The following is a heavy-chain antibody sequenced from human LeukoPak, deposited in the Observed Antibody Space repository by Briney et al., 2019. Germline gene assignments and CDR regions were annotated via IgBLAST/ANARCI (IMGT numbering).Heavy chain of an antibody. Sequence: GGSLRLSCAASGFTFSSYAMSWVRQAPGKGLEWVSSISNSGGRTFYTDSVKGRFTISRDNSKITLYLQMNSLRAEDTAVYYCAKAASSSWPSYQYGMDVWGQGTTVTVSS. CDR1: GFTFSSYA. D-gene: IGHD6-13*01. J-gene: IGHJ6*02. V-gene: IGHV3-23*01. CDR2: ISNSGGRT. CDR3: AKAASSSWPSYQYGMDV.